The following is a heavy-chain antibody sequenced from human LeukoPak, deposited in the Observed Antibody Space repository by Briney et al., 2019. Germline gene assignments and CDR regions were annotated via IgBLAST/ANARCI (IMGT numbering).Heavy chain of an antibody. CDR2: IYYSGST. CDR3: ARVSLPGIAVAATGAFDI. D-gene: IGHD6-19*01. V-gene: IGHV4-59*01. J-gene: IGHJ3*02. CDR1: GGSISSYY. Sequence: SETLSLTCTVSGGSISSYYWSWIRQPPGKGLEWIGYIYYSGSTNYNPSLKSRVTISVDTSKNQFSLRLSSVTAADTAVYYCARVSLPGIAVAATGAFDIWGQGTMVTVSS.